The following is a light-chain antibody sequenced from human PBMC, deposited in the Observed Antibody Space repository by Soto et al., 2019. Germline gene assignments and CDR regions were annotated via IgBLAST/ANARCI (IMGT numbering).Light chain of an antibody. V-gene: IGLV2-14*01. Sequence: QSALTQPASVSGSPGQSITISCTGTSSDVGGYNSVSWYQQHPGKAPKLMIYDVSNRPSGVSNRFSGSKSVNTASLTISGLQAEDEADYYCSSYTSRSTVVFGGGTQLTVL. CDR2: DVS. CDR1: SSDVGGYNS. J-gene: IGLJ2*01. CDR3: SSYTSRSTVV.